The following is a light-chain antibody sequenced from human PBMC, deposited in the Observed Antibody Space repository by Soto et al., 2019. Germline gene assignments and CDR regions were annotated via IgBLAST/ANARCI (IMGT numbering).Light chain of an antibody. CDR1: QSVDNN. J-gene: IGKJ5*01. CDR2: GSF. CDR3: QQYNDRPPIT. Sequence: EIVMTQSPVTLSASPGESATLSCRASQSVDNNVAWYQQKPGQAPRLLIVGSFARATGIPARFSGSGSGSEVTLTISGRQSEDFAVYYCQQYNDRPPITFGQGTRLEIK. V-gene: IGKV3-15*01.